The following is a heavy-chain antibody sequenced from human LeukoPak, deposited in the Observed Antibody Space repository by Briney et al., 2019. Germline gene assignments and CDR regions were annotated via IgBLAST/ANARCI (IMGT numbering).Heavy chain of an antibody. CDR3: ARLGSDYGDYSNWFDP. D-gene: IGHD4-17*01. Sequence: PSETLSLTCTVSGGSISSYYWSWIRQPPGKGLEWIGYIYYSGSTNYNPSLKSRVTISVDTSKNQFSLKLSSVTAADTAVYYCARLGSDYGDYSNWFDPWGQGTLVTVSS. V-gene: IGHV4-59*08. J-gene: IGHJ5*02. CDR1: GGSISSYY. CDR2: IYYSGST.